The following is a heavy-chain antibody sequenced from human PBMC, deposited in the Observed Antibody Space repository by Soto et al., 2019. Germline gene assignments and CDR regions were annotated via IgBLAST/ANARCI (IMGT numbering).Heavy chain of an antibody. V-gene: IGHV4-30-4*01. Sequence: SETPSLTCTVSGGSISSGDYYWSWIRQPPGKGLEWIGYIYYSGSTYYNPSLKSRVTISVDTSKNQFSLKLSSVTAADTAVYYCARVDIQLSYYFDYWGQGTLVTVSS. CDR3: ARVDIQLSYYFDY. CDR2: IYYSGST. D-gene: IGHD5-18*01. J-gene: IGHJ4*02. CDR1: GGSISSGDYY.